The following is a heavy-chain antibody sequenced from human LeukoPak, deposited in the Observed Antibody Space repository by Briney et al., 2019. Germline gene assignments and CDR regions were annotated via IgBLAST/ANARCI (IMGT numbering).Heavy chain of an antibody. CDR1: GGTFSSYA. V-gene: IGHV1-69*04. CDR2: IIPILGIA. Sequence: ASVKVSCKASGGTFSSYAISWVRQAPGQGLEWMGRIIPILGIANYAQKFQGRVTITADKSTSTAYMELSRLRSDDTAVYYCARDGYSSGWYRDEYFQHWGQGTLVTVSS. D-gene: IGHD6-19*01. J-gene: IGHJ1*01. CDR3: ARDGYSSGWYRDEYFQH.